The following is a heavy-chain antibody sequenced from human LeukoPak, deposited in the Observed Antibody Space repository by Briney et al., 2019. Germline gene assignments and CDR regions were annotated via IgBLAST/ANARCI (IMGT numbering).Heavy chain of an antibody. CDR1: GYTFTGYY. CDR2: INPSGGST. Sequence: EASVKVSCKASGYTFTGYYMHWVRQAPGQGLEWMGIINPSGGSTSYAQKFQGRVTMTRDTSTSTVYMELSSLRSEDTAVYYCAREGDVDTATWHWFDPWGQGTLVTVSS. J-gene: IGHJ5*02. V-gene: IGHV1-46*01. D-gene: IGHD5-18*01. CDR3: AREGDVDTATWHWFDP.